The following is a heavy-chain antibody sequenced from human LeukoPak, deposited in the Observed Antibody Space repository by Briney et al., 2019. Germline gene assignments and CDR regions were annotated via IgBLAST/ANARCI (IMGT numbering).Heavy chain of an antibody. Sequence: PSQTLSLTCTVSGGSISSGSYYWSWIRQPAGKGLEWIGRIYTSGNTNYNPSLKSRVTISVNTSKNQFSLKLSSVTAADTAVYYCARHTPIRVIQLVRGYYYYYMDVWGKGTTVTISS. CDR3: ARHTPIRVIQLVRGYYYYYMDV. V-gene: IGHV4-61*02. CDR2: IYTSGNT. D-gene: IGHD5-24*01. CDR1: GGSISSGSYY. J-gene: IGHJ6*03.